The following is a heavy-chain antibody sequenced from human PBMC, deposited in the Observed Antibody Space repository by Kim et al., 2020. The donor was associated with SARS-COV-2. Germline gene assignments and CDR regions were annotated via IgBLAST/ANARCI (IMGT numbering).Heavy chain of an antibody. V-gene: IGHV3-30*04. CDR1: GFTFSSHE. D-gene: IGHD3-10*01. J-gene: IGHJ4*02. CDR3: VAEIGSRSFDH. CDR2: ITDDGSHR. Sequence: GGSLRLSCAASGFTFSSHELTWVRQALIKGLGGVALITDDGSHRSSPDTVKGRFIISRDKTKSTLDLQMNSLRPEDTAVYYCVAEIGSRSFDHWGQGTLVTVSS.